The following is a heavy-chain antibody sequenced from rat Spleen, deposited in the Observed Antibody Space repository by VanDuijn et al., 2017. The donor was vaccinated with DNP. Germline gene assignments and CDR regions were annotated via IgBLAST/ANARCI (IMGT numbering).Heavy chain of an antibody. J-gene: IGHJ2*01. Sequence: EVQLVESGGGLVQPGGSLKLSCVASGFTFSSYWMYWIRQAPGKGLEWVASINTDGGSTYYPDSVKGRFTISRDNAENTVYLQMNSLRSEDTASYYCVRDSRDYGSYADYFDYWGQGVMVTVSS. V-gene: IGHV5-58*01. CDR1: GFTFSSYW. CDR3: VRDSRDYGSYADYFDY. D-gene: IGHD1-8*01. CDR2: INTDGGST.